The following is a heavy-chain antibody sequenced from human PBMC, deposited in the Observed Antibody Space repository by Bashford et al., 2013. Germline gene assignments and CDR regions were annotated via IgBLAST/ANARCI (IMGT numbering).Heavy chain of an antibody. CDR3: ARGGGSYYVDY. J-gene: IGHJ4*02. CDR1: GFTFSSYS. Sequence: GVLRLSCAASGFTFSSYSMNWVRQAPGKGLEWVSSISSSSSYIYYADSVKGRFTISRDNAKNSLYLQMNSLRAEDTAVYYCARGGGSYYVDYWGQGTPVTVSS. CDR2: ISSSSSYI. V-gene: IGHV3-21*01. D-gene: IGHD1-26*01.